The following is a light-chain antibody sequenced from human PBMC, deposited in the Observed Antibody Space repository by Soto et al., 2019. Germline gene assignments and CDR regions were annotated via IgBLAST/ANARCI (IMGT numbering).Light chain of an antibody. Sequence: ILFTQSPGTPSLSSGERATLSCRASQSVSNNYLAWYQQKPGQAPRLLIYGASNRATGIPDRFSGSGSGTDFTLTISRLEPEDFAVYYCQQYGSSGTFGQGAKVDNK. J-gene: IGKJ1*01. CDR2: GAS. CDR3: QQYGSSGT. CDR1: QSVSNNY. V-gene: IGKV3-20*01.